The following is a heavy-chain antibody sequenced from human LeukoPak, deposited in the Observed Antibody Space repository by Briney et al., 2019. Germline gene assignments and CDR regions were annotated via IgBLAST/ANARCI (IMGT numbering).Heavy chain of an antibody. Sequence: SETLSLTCTVSGGSVSSTEFYWGWIRQPPGKGLQWIGNIYYTGSTYYNPSLNSRVTMSFDTSQNQISLKMTSVTAADTAVYYCARLSKGRYFDYIFDYWGQGTLVTVSS. CDR1: GGSVSSTEFY. J-gene: IGHJ4*02. CDR3: ARLSKGRYFDYIFDY. V-gene: IGHV4-39*01. CDR2: IYYTGST. D-gene: IGHD3-9*01.